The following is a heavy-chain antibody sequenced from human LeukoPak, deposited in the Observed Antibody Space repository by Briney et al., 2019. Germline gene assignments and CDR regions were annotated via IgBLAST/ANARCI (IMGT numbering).Heavy chain of an antibody. CDR2: KGYDGSNK. J-gene: IGHJ3*02. Sequence: GQFLRLSCAASGFTFSNYGMNWVRHTPAKGLEGVAVKGYDGSNKYYGDPVKARFTISRDNSKNTLYLQMSSLRAEDTAIYYCARAGEGFDTWGQGTKVTVSS. D-gene: IGHD3-10*01. CDR3: ARAGEGFDT. CDR1: GFTFSNYG. V-gene: IGHV3-33*01.